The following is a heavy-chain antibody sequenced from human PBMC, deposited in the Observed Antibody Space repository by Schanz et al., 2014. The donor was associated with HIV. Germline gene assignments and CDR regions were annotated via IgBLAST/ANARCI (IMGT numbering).Heavy chain of an antibody. V-gene: IGHV1-69*01. D-gene: IGHD5-18*01. J-gene: IGHJ3*02. CDR3: ASGRFDTVIWWGDAFLI. CDR1: GDTFRRYS. CDR2: IIPMFGTT. Sequence: QVQLVQSGAEVKKPGSSVKVSCKASGDTFRRYSIHWVRQGPGQGLEWMGGIIPMFGTTKYPQRLQGRVTITADESTSTAYMELSSLRSEDTAVYYCASGRFDTVIWWGDAFLIWGRGTMVTVSS.